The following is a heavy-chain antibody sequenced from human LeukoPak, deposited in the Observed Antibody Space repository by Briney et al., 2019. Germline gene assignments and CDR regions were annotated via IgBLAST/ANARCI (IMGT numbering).Heavy chain of an antibody. CDR1: GFTFSSYG. CDR3: AKGTNGVWKLYYGMDV. Sequence: GRSLRLSCAASGFTFSSYGMHWGRQAPGKGLEWVAVISYDGSNKYYADSVKGRFTISRDNSKNTLYLQMNSLRAEDTAVYYCAKGTNGVWKLYYGMDVWGQGTTVTVSS. V-gene: IGHV3-30*18. J-gene: IGHJ6*02. D-gene: IGHD2-8*01. CDR2: ISYDGSNK.